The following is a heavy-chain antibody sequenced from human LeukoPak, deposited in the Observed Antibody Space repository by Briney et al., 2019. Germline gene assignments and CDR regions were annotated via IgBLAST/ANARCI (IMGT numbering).Heavy chain of an antibody. CDR1: GGTFSSYA. J-gene: IGHJ4*02. Sequence: ASVKVSCKASGGTFSSYASSWVRQAPGQGLEWMGGIIPIFGTANYAQKFQGRVTITADKSTSTAYMELSSLRSEDTAVYYCAGYGSGSYLPYYFDYWGQGTLVTVSS. D-gene: IGHD3-10*01. V-gene: IGHV1-69*06. CDR2: IIPIFGTA. CDR3: AGYGSGSYLPYYFDY.